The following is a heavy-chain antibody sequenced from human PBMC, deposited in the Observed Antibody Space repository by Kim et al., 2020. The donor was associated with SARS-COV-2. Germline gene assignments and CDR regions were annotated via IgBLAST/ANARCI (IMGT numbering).Heavy chain of an antibody. CDR1: GYTFTSYA. J-gene: IGHJ6*02. Sequence: ASVKVSCKASGYTFTSYAMNWVRQAPGQGLEWMGWINTNTGNPTYAQGFTGRFVFSLDTSVSTAYLQISSLKAEDTAVYYCASVMVRGGSYYYYYGMDVWGQGTTVTVSS. CDR3: ASVMVRGGSYYYYYGMDV. CDR2: INTNTGNP. V-gene: IGHV7-4-1*02. D-gene: IGHD3-10*01.